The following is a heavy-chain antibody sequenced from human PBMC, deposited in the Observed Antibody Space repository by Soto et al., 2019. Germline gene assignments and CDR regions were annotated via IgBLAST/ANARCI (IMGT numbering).Heavy chain of an antibody. CDR3: ARLPRNGYSSSFVDY. D-gene: IGHD6-13*01. CDR2: IIPIFGTA. Sequence: SVKVSCKASGGTFSSYAISWVRQAPGQGLEWMGGIIPIFGTANYAQKFQGRVTITADESTSTAYMELSSLRSEDTAVYYCARLPRNGYSSSFVDYWGQGTLVTSPQ. J-gene: IGHJ4*02. V-gene: IGHV1-69*13. CDR1: GGTFSSYA.